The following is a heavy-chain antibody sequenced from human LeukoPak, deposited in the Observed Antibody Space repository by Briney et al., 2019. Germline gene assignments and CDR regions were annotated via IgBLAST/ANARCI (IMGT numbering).Heavy chain of an antibody. CDR1: GGSISCYY. J-gene: IGHJ4*02. CDR2: IYNSGST. Sequence: SETLSLTCTVSGGSISCYYWSWIRQPAGKGLEWIGRIYNSGSTNYNPSLKSRVAMSVDTSKNQFSLKLSSVTAADTAVYYCARAGFHSSPFDYWGQGILVTVSS. V-gene: IGHV4-4*07. CDR3: ARAGFHSSPFDY. D-gene: IGHD3-22*01.